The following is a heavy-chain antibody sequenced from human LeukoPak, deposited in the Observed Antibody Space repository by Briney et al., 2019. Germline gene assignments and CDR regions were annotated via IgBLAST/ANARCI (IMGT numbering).Heavy chain of an antibody. D-gene: IGHD1-1*01. Sequence: GASLKISCKGFGSSFTSYWIAWVRQLPGMGLEWMGAVYPGNSDTRYSPSFQGQVTISADRSISTAYLQWSSLKASDTAMYYCARGATTHDYWGQGTLVTVSS. CDR1: GSSFTSYW. CDR3: ARGATTHDY. CDR2: VYPGNSDT. V-gene: IGHV5-51*01. J-gene: IGHJ4*02.